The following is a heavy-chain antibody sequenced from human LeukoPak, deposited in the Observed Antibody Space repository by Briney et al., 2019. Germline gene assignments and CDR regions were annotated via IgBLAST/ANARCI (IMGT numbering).Heavy chain of an antibody. J-gene: IGHJ4*02. CDR1: GLTFSNYA. V-gene: IGHV3-23*01. CDR2: ISGSGGST. D-gene: IGHD1-14*01. CDR3: AKDKTGHFDY. Sequence: GGSLRLSCAASGLTFSNYAMSWVRQAPGKGLEWVSAISGSGGSTYYADSVKGRFTISRDNSKSTLYLQMDSLRAEDTAVYYCAKDKTGHFDYWGQGTLVTVSS.